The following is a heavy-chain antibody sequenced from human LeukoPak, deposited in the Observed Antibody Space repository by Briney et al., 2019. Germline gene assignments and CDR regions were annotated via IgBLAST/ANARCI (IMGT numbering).Heavy chain of an antibody. D-gene: IGHD4-17*01. CDR3: ARLQATVTIHAYFDY. J-gene: IGHJ4*01. Sequence: SETLSLTCTVSGDSISSGYYWSWIRQPPGKGLEWIGYIYYSGSTNYNPSLKSRVAISVDTSKNQFSLKLDSVTAADTAVYYCARLQATVTIHAYFDYWGQGTLVTVSS. V-gene: IGHV4-61*01. CDR2: IYYSGST. CDR1: GDSISSGYY.